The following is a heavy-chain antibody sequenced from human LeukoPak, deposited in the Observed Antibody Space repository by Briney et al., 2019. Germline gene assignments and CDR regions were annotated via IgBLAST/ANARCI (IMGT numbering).Heavy chain of an antibody. CDR1: GYTFTGYY. J-gene: IGHJ3*02. V-gene: IGHV1-69*10. CDR3: ARSLIDYGGSYDAFDI. D-gene: IGHD4-23*01. CDR2: ITPILGTA. Sequence: SVKVSCKASGYTFTGYYMHWVRQAPGQGLEWMGGITPILGTANYAQKFQGRVTINADQSTSTAYMELSSLRSEDTAVYYCARSLIDYGGSYDAFDIWGQGTMVTISS.